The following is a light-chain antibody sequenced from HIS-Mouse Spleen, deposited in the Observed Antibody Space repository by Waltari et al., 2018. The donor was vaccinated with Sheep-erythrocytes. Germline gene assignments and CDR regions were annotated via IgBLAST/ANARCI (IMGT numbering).Light chain of an antibody. Sequence: DIQLTQSPSFLSASLGYRVTITCRASQGISSYLAWYQQKPGNTPKLLIYAASTLQSGVPSRFSGSGSGTEFTLTISSLQPEDFATYYCQQLNSYPHTFGQGTKLEIK. CDR2: AAS. J-gene: IGKJ2*01. CDR3: QQLNSYPHT. CDR1: QGISSY. V-gene: IGKV1-9*01.